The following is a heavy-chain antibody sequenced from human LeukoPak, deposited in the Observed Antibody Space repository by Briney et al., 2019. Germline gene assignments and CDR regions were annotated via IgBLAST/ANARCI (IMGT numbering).Heavy chain of an antibody. CDR1: GYTFTSYD. D-gene: IGHD3-10*01. V-gene: IGHV1-8*01. J-gene: IGHJ4*02. Sequence: ASVKVSCKASGYTFTSYDINWVRQATGQGLEWMGWMNPNSGNTGYAQKFQGRVTMTRNTSISTAYMELSSLRSEDTAMYYCARAVEDGPEFDYWGQGTLVTVSS. CDR2: MNPNSGNT. CDR3: ARAVEDGPEFDY.